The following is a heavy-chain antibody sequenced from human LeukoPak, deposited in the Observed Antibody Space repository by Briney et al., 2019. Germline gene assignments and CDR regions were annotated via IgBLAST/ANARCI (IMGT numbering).Heavy chain of an antibody. CDR1: GGTFSSYG. D-gene: IGHD6-13*01. Sequence: SVKVSCKASGGTFSSYGISWVRQAPGQGLEWMGGIIPIFGTANYAQKFQGRVTITTDESTSTAYMELSSLRSEDTAVYYCARYRQQLVLRYYYYYMDVWGKGTTVTVSS. CDR3: ARYRQQLVLRYYYYYMDV. V-gene: IGHV1-69*05. J-gene: IGHJ6*03. CDR2: IIPIFGTA.